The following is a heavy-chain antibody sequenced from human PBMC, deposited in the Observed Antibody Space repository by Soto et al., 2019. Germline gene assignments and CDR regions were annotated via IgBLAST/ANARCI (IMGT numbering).Heavy chain of an antibody. D-gene: IGHD2-2*02. Sequence: PSETLSLTCTVSGGSISSSSYYWGWIRQPPGKGLEWIGSIYHSGSTYYNPSLKSRVTISVDTSKNQFSLKLSSVTAADTAVYYCARLSRETQTVVLVVPAAISAADYWGQGTLVTVSS. CDR1: GGSISSSSYY. J-gene: IGHJ4*02. V-gene: IGHV4-39*01. CDR3: ARLSRETQTVVLVVPAAISAADY. CDR2: IYHSGST.